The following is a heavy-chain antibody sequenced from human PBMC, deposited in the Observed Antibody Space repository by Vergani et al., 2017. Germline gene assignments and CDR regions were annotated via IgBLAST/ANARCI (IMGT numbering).Heavy chain of an antibody. D-gene: IGHD6-6*01. Sequence: QVQLVQSGTEVKKPGASVKVSCRASGYTFTGYYMHWVRQAPGQGLEWMGWINPNSGGTNFAQKFQGRVTMTRDTSIRTANMELSRLRSDDTAVYYCASGGFAFSNSYSQFDYWGQGTLVTVSS. CDR1: GYTFTGYY. J-gene: IGHJ4*02. CDR2: INPNSGGT. CDR3: ASGGFAFSNSYSQFDY. V-gene: IGHV1-2*02.